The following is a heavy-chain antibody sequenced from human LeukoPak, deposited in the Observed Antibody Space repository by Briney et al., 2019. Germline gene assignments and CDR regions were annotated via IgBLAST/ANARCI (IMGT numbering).Heavy chain of an antibody. CDR2: VDYAGDT. CDR3: ATQQSPGWPPRGDDY. CDR1: SGSISSDGYY. V-gene: IGHV4-39*01. D-gene: IGHD6-19*01. J-gene: IGHJ4*02. Sequence: PSETLSLTCTVSSGSISSDGYYWGWIRQPPGKGLEWMGSVDYAGDTYYNPSLASRLTLSVATSTNQFSLKLRSATAAATAIYFCATQQSPGWPPRGDDYWGQGILVTVSS.